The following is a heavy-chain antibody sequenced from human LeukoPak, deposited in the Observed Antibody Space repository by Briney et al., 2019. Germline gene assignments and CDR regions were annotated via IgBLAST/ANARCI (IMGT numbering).Heavy chain of an antibody. J-gene: IGHJ4*02. V-gene: IGHV3-30-3*01. Sequence: HPGGSLRLSCAASGFTFSSYAMHWVRQAPGKGLEWVAVISYDGSNKYYADSVKGRFTISRDNSKNTLYLQMNSLRAEDTAVYYFASALVGWGQGTLVTVSS. CDR1: GFTFSSYA. D-gene: IGHD2-15*01. CDR3: ASALVG. CDR2: ISYDGSNK.